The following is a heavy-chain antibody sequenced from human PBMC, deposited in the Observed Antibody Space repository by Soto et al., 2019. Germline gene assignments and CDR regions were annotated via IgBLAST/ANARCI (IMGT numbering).Heavy chain of an antibody. V-gene: IGHV3-30*18. CDR2: ISYDGSNK. Sequence: GSLRLSCAASGFTFSSYGMHWVRQAPGKGLEWVAVISYDGSNKYYADSVKGRFTISRDNSKNTLYLQMNSLRAEDTAVYYCAKESVVTKYYYYYGMDVWGQGTTVTVSS. CDR3: AKESVVTKYYYYYGMDV. D-gene: IGHD2-21*02. J-gene: IGHJ6*02. CDR1: GFTFSSYG.